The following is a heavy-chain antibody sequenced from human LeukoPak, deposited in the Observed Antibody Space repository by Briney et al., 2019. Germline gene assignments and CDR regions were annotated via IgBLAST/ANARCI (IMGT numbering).Heavy chain of an antibody. CDR2: MSYDGSNK. D-gene: IGHD2-15*01. CDR3: AKVEDCSGGSCYSGDY. V-gene: IGHV3-30*18. J-gene: IGHJ4*02. CDR1: GFTFSSYG. Sequence: PGRSLRLSCAAPGFTFSSYGMHWVRQAPGKGLEWVAVMSYDGSNKFYGDSVKGRFTISRDNSKNTLYLQMNSLRAEDTAVYYCAKVEDCSGGSCYSGDYWGQGTLVTVSS.